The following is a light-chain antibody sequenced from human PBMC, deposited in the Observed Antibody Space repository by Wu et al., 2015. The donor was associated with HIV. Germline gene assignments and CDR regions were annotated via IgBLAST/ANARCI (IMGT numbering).Light chain of an antibody. V-gene: IGKV3-15*01. CDR3: QHYNNWPPYN. J-gene: IGKJ2*01. CDR1: QSASRK. Sequence: EVVLTQSPGTLSLSPGERATLSCRASQSASRKLAWYQQKPGQAPRLLIYGASTRATGIPARFSGSGSGTDFTLTVNSLQSEDSAVYYCQHYNNWPPYNFGQGTKVEIK. CDR2: GAS.